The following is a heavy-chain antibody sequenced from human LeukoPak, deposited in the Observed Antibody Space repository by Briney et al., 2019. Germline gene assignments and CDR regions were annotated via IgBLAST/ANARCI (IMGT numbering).Heavy chain of an antibody. J-gene: IGHJ4*02. CDR2: ISSSSSYI. Sequence: PGGSLRLSCAASGFTFSSYGMHWVRQAPGKGLEWVSSISSSSSYIYYADSVKGRFTISRDNAKNSLYLQMNSLRAEDTAVYYCARGSGYEFDYWGQGTLVTVSS. CDR1: GFTFSSYG. D-gene: IGHD5-18*01. CDR3: ARGSGYEFDY. V-gene: IGHV3-21*01.